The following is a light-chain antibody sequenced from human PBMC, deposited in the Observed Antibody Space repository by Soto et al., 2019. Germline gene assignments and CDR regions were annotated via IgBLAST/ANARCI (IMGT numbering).Light chain of an antibody. Sequence: TLPPSATGCPGRAVRVSKAGGCGEVGGYNYVSWYQQHPGKAPKVIIYEVSKRPSGVPDSLSGSKSGSTASLTVSGLQAEDEADYYCSSYAVTNILVFGTGTKVTVL. CDR1: CGEVGGYNY. CDR2: EVS. J-gene: IGLJ1*01. V-gene: IGLV2-8*01. CDR3: SSYAVTNILV.